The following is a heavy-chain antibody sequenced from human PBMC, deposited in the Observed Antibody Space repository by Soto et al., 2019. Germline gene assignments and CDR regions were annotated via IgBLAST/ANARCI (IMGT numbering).Heavy chain of an antibody. CDR1: GGSISSGGYY. CDR3: ARDVHYDFWSGYWYGMDV. D-gene: IGHD3-3*01. Sequence: SETLSLTCTVSGGSISSGGYYWSWIRQHPGKGLEWIGYIYYSGSTYYNPSLKSRVTISVDTSKNQFSLKLSSVTAADTAVYYCARDVHYDFWSGYWYGMDVWGQGTTVTVS. CDR2: IYYSGST. V-gene: IGHV4-31*03. J-gene: IGHJ6*02.